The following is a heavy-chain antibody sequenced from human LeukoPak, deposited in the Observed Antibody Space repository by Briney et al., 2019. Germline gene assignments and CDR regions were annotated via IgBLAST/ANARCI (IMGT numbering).Heavy chain of an antibody. CDR3: ARSESSSSPYFDY. V-gene: IGHV3-21*01. CDR2: ISSSSSYI. CDR1: GFTFRNYV. D-gene: IGHD6-6*01. Sequence: GGSQGLSCAASGFTFRNYVIHWVRQAPGKGLEWVSSISSSSSYIYYADSVKGRFTISRDNAKNSLYLQMNSLRAEDTAVYYCARSESSSSPYFDYWGQGTLVTVSS. J-gene: IGHJ4*02.